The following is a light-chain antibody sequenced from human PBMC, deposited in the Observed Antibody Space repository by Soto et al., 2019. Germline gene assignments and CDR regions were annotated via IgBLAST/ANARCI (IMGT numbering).Light chain of an antibody. Sequence: EKLLTHPPPSLSLSPGERATLSCRASQSVISNYLAWYQQKPGQAPRLLIYGASSRATGIPARFSGSGSGTDFTLTIIRLEPEDFAVYYCQQYGSSPPTFGQGTKVDIK. CDR3: QQYGSSPPT. CDR2: GAS. CDR1: QSVISNY. V-gene: IGKV3-20*01. J-gene: IGKJ1*01.